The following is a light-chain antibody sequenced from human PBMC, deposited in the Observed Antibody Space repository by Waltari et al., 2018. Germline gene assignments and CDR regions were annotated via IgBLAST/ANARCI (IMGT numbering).Light chain of an antibody. Sequence: IQLTQSPSSLSASVGDRVTITCRASQGINNYLAWYQQKPGKAHKLLIYAASTLQSGVPSRFSGSGSGTDFTLTISSLQPEDFASYYCQQLNSYQWTFGQGTKVEVK. V-gene: IGKV1-9*01. CDR3: QQLNSYQWT. J-gene: IGKJ1*01. CDR2: AAS. CDR1: QGINNY.